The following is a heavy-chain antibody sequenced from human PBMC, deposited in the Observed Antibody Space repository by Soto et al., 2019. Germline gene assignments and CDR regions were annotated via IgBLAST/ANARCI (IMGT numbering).Heavy chain of an antibody. CDR3: AKDLFLRDGELSGYSDAFDI. D-gene: IGHD5-12*01. CDR2: ISYDGSNK. CDR1: GFTFSSYG. Sequence: GGSLRLSCAASGFTFSSYGMHWVRQAPGKGLEWVAVISYDGSNKYYADSVKGRFTISRDNSKNTLYLQMNSLRAEDTAVYYCAKDLFLRDGELSGYSDAFDIWGQGTMVTVSS. V-gene: IGHV3-30*18. J-gene: IGHJ3*02.